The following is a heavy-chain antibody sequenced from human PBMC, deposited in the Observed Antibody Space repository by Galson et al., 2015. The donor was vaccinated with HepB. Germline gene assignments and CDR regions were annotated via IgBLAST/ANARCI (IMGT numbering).Heavy chain of an antibody. CDR2: ISGSGGST. CDR1: GFTFSSYA. D-gene: IGHD2-2*01. CDR3: AKAGGYCSSTSCPTRFDY. J-gene: IGHJ4*02. Sequence: SLRLSCAASGFTFSSYAMSWVRQAPGKGLEWDSGISGSGGSTYYADSVKGRFTISRDNSKNTLYLQMNSLRAEDTAVYYCAKAGGYCSSTSCPTRFDYWGQGTLVTVSS. V-gene: IGHV3-23*01.